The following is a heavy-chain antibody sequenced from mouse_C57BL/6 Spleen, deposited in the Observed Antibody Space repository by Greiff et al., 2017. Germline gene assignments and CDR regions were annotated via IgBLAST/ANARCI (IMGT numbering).Heavy chain of an antibody. CDR3: ARSVSAGYVCAY. CDR1: GYTFTSYW. CDR2: IYPGSGST. J-gene: IGHJ3*01. Sequence: VQLQQPGAALVKPGASVKMSCKASGYTFTSYWITWVKQRPGQGLEWIGDIYPGSGSTNYNEKLTSKATLTVDSSSSTAYMQLSSLTSEYAAVYYCARSVSAGYVCAYWGQGTLVTVST. D-gene: IGHD3-2*02. V-gene: IGHV1-55*01.